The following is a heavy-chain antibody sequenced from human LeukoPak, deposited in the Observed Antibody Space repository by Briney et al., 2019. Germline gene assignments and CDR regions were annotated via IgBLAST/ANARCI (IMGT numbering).Heavy chain of an antibody. J-gene: IGHJ4*02. D-gene: IGHD6-13*01. V-gene: IGHV4-61*02. CDR3: ARDRRVAAVSGGLDY. CDR2: IYTSGST. Sequence: SETLSLTCTVSGGSISSGSYYWSWIRQPAGKGLEWIGRIYTSGSTNYNPSLKSRVTISVDTSKNQFSLKLSSVTAADTAVYYCARDRRVAAVSGGLDYWGQGTLVTVSS. CDR1: GGSISSGSYY.